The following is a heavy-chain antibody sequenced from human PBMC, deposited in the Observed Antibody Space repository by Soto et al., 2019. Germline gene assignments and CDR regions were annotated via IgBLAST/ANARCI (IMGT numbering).Heavy chain of an antibody. D-gene: IGHD3-16*01. J-gene: IGHJ5*01. CDR3: KSGRGIYSPDS. V-gene: IGHV4-38-2*01. CDR1: GYSISSGYY. Sequence: PSETLSLTCAVSGYSISSGYYWGWIRQPPGKGLEWIGNIYHSGTTYYEPSLKSRVTISLDTSRNLFSLKLSSVTAADTAVYYCKSGRGIYSPDSWGQGTLVTVSS. CDR2: IYHSGTT.